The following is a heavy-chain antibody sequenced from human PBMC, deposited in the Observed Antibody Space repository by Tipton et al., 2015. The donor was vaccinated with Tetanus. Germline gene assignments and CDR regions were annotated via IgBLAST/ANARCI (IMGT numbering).Heavy chain of an antibody. V-gene: IGHV4-31*03. J-gene: IGHJ6*02. CDR2: IFYSGRT. CDR1: GASMIGGGYF. D-gene: IGHD6-19*01. Sequence: TLSLTCNVSGASMIGGGYFWSWVRQHPGKGLEWIGHIFYSGRTEYTPSLRGRVTISVDTAKNQFSLKLTSVTAADTAIYYCARDRKEQWLSQIRYGMDVXXQVTKXXVSS. CDR3: ARDRKEQWLSQIRYGMDV.